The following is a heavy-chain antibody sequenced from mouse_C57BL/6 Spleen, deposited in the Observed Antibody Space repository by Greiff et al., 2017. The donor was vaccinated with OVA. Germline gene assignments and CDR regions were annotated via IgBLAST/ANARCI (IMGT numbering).Heavy chain of an antibody. D-gene: IGHD1-1*01. CDR3: AGGSSPHWYFDV. J-gene: IGHJ1*03. CDR1: GFTFSSYG. V-gene: IGHV5-6*01. CDR2: ISSGGSYT. Sequence: EVKLVESGGDLVKPGGSLKLSCAASGFTFSSYGMSWVRQTPDKRLEWVATISSGGSYTYYPDSVKGRFTISRDNAKNTLYLQMSSLKSEDTAMYYCAGGSSPHWYFDVWGTGTTVTVSS.